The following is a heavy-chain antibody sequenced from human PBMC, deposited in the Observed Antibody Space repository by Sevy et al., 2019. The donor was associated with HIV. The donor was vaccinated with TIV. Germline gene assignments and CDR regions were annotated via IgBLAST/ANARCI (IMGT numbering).Heavy chain of an antibody. V-gene: IGHV1-8*01. CDR3: ARDPPMRYDFWSGYYTGYNWFDP. D-gene: IGHD3-3*01. CDR2: MNPNSGNT. CDR1: GYTFTSYD. J-gene: IGHJ5*02. Sequence: ASVKVSCKASGYTFTSYDINWVRQATGQGLEWMGWMNPNSGNTGYAQKFQGRVTMTRNTSISTAYMELSSLRSEDTAVYYCARDPPMRYDFWSGYYTGYNWFDPWGQGTLVTVSS.